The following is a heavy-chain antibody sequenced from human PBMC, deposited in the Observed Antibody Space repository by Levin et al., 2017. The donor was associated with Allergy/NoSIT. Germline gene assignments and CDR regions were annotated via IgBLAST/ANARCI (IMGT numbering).Heavy chain of an antibody. D-gene: IGHD3-22*01. V-gene: IGHV3-30-3*01. J-gene: IGHJ3*02. Sequence: GGSLRLSCAASGFTFSSYAMHWFRQAPGKGLEWVAVISYDGSTTYYADSVKGRFTISRDNSKNTLYVQMNSLRPEDTAVYYCARVDYYDSSGYYPHSVAFDIWGQGTMVTVSS. CDR3: ARVDYYDSSGYYPHSVAFDI. CDR2: ISYDGSTT. CDR1: GFTFSSYA.